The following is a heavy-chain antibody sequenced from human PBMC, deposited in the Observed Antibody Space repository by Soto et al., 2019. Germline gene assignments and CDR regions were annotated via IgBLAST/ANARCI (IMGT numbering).Heavy chain of an antibody. D-gene: IGHD6-19*01. Sequence: QVQLVESGGGVAQPGRSLRLSCKVSGFTFSGHAMHWVRQAPGKGLGWVTQIWYDGSIKYYAESVKGRFTISRDNSKNTLYLQMNSLRVEDTAVYYCARDGQGLAPYALDVWGQGTWVSVS. CDR3: ARDGQGLAPYALDV. CDR1: GFTFSGHA. CDR2: IWYDGSIK. J-gene: IGHJ6*02. V-gene: IGHV3-33*01.